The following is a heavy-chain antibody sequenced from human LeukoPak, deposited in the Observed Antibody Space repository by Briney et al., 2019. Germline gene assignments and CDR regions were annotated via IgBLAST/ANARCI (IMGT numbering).Heavy chain of an antibody. J-gene: IGHJ3*01. CDR1: GYTFSSYD. CDR2: MNPNSGNT. CDR3: ARVLGYNFWTGYYLEDAFDV. V-gene: IGHV1-8*03. D-gene: IGHD3/OR15-3a*01. Sequence: GASVKVSCKASGYTFSSYDIHWVRQATGQGLECRGWMNPNSGNTGYAQKFQGRVTIAGSISISTAYMELSGLTSEDTAMYYCARVLGYNFWTGYYLEDAFDVWGQGTMVTVSS.